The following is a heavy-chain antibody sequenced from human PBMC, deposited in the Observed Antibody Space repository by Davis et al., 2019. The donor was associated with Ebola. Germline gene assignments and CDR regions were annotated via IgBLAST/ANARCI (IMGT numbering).Heavy chain of an antibody. CDR1: DASISGHY. V-gene: IGHV4-59*11. D-gene: IGHD2-21*01. J-gene: IGHJ4*02. Sequence: PSETLSLTCTVSDASISGHYWNWFRQPPGKGLEWIGFISGSGRTSYNPSLKSRVTISADTSKNQFSLSLSSVTAADTAVYSCSRFGEGAYWGQGTLVTVSS. CDR2: ISGSGRT. CDR3: SRFGEGAY.